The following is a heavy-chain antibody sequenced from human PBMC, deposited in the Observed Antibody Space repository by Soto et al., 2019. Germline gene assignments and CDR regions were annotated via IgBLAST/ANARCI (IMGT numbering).Heavy chain of an antibody. V-gene: IGHV1-69*06. J-gene: IGHJ6*02. CDR1: GGTLSSYA. CDR3: ARARYYDFWSGYYRPPYYYYGVDV. CDR2: IIPIFGTA. D-gene: IGHD3-3*01. Sequence: SVKVSCKASGGTLSSYAISWVRQAPGQGLEWMGGIIPIFGTANYAQKFQGRVTITADKSTSTACMELSSLRSEDTAVYYCARARYYDFWSGYYRPPYYYYGVDVWGQGTTVTVSS.